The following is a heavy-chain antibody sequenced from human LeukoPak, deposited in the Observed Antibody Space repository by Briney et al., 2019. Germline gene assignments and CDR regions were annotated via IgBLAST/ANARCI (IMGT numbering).Heavy chain of an antibody. CDR3: ARHLPYSSGWDPEDY. D-gene: IGHD6-19*01. Sequence: ASVKVSCKASGYTFIGYYMHWVRQAPGQGLEWMGWINPNSGGTNYAQKFQGRVTMTRDTSISTAYMELSRLRSDDTAVYYCARHLPYSSGWDPEDYWGQGTLVTVSS. CDR1: GYTFIGYY. V-gene: IGHV1-2*02. J-gene: IGHJ4*02. CDR2: INPNSGGT.